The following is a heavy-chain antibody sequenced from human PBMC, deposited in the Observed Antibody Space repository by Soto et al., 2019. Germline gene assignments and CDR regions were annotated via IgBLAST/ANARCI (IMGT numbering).Heavy chain of an antibody. J-gene: IGHJ4*02. V-gene: IGHV3-23*01. CDR3: AKTPQTYYYDSSGYYARKEFDY. CDR1: GFTFSSYA. CDR2: ISGSGGST. D-gene: IGHD3-22*01. Sequence: GGSLRLSCAASGFTFSSYAMSWVRQAPGKGLEWVSAISGSGGSTYYADSVKGRFTISRDNSKNTLYLQMNSLRAEDTAVYYCAKTPQTYYYDSSGYYARKEFDYWGQGTLVTVSS.